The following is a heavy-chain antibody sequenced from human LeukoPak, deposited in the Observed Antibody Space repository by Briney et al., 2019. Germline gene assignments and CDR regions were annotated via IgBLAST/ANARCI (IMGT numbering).Heavy chain of an antibody. CDR2: IWYDGSNK. J-gene: IGHJ4*01. V-gene: IGHV3-33*01. Sequence: GGSLRLSCEASGFTFSSNGMHWVRQAPGKGLEWVAGIWYDGSNKYYAESVKGRFTISRDNSKNTLYLQMNSLRAEDTAVYYCARDCGSGGCDYWGQGTLVTVSS. D-gene: IGHD2-15*01. CDR3: ARDCGSGGCDY. CDR1: GFTFSSNG.